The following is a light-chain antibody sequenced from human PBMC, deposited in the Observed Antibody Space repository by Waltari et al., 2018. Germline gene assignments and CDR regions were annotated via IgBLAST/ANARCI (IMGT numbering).Light chain of an antibody. CDR1: QSSSSV. CDR2: KAS. Sequence: CRADQSSSSVLVRYQQKPGKAPKPLIYKASSLESGVPSRFSGSGSGTEFTLPISNLQPDDFATDYCQQYNSYSWTFGQGTKVEIK. V-gene: IGKV1-5*03. J-gene: IGKJ1*01. CDR3: QQYNSYSWT.